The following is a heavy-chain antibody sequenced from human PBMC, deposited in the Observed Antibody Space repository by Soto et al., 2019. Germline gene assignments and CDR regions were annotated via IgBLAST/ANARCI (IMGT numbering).Heavy chain of an antibody. J-gene: IGHJ4*02. Sequence: GASVKVSCKASGGTFSSYAISWVRQAPGQGLEWMGGIIPIFGTANYAQKFQGRVTITADESTSTAYMELRSLRSDDTAVYYCARDSTVTIYFDYWGQGTLVTVSS. D-gene: IGHD4-4*01. CDR2: IIPIFGTA. V-gene: IGHV1-69*13. CDR3: ARDSTVTIYFDY. CDR1: GGTFSSYA.